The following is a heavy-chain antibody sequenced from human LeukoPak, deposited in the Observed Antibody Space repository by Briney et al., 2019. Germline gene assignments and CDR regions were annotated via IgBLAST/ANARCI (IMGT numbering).Heavy chain of an antibody. Sequence: GASVKVSCMASGYTFTGYYMHWVRQAPGQGLEWMGWINPNSGGTNYAQKFQGRVTMTRDTSISTAYMELSRLRSDDTAVYYCARGLAYDFWSGYFDYWGQGTLVTVSS. CDR1: GYTFTGYY. V-gene: IGHV1-2*02. CDR2: INPNSGGT. J-gene: IGHJ4*02. D-gene: IGHD3-3*01. CDR3: ARGLAYDFWSGYFDY.